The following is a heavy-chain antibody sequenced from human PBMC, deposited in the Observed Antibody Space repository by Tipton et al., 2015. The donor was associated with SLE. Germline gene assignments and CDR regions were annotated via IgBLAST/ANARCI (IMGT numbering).Heavy chain of an antibody. Sequence: GLVKPSQTHSLTCAISGDSASSNSAAWNWIRQSPSRGLEWLGRTYYRSKWYYDYAVSVKSRIAINPDTSKNQFSLHLNSVTPEDTAVYHCARDIPGLGGGFDYWGQRTLVTVSA. V-gene: IGHV6-1*01. D-gene: IGHD2-21*01. J-gene: IGHJ4*02. CDR1: GDSASSNSAA. CDR2: TYYRSKWYY. CDR3: ARDIPGLGGGFDY.